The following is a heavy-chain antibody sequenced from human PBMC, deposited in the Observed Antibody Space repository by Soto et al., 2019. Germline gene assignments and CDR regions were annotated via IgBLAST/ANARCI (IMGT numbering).Heavy chain of an antibody. V-gene: IGHV6-1*01. CDR3: ARVVSIAAAGTYYYGMDV. Sequence: QTLSLTYAISGDSVSSNSAAWNWIRQSPSRGLEWLGRTYYRSKWYNDYAVSVKSRITINPDTSKNQFSLQLNSVTPEDTAVYYCARVVSIAAAGTYYYGMDVWGQGTTVTVSS. CDR1: GDSVSSNSAA. CDR2: TYYRSKWYN. D-gene: IGHD6-13*01. J-gene: IGHJ6*02.